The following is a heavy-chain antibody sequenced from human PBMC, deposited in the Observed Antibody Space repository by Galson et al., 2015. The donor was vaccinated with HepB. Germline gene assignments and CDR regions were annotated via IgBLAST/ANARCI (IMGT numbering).Heavy chain of an antibody. CDR3: ARDGDSGLRSDY. CDR2: ISSSSNTI. Sequence: SLRLSCAASGFTFSSYSMNWFRQAPGKGLEWLSYISSSSNTIYHADSVKGRFTISRDNAKNSLYLQMNTLTDEDTAVYYCARDGDSGLRSDYWGQGTLVTVSS. J-gene: IGHJ4*02. V-gene: IGHV3-48*02. CDR1: GFTFSSYS. D-gene: IGHD6-19*01.